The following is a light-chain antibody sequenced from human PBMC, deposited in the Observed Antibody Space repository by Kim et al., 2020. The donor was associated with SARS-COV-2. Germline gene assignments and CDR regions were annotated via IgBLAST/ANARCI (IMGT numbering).Light chain of an antibody. J-gene: IGLJ1*01. V-gene: IGLV1-44*01. Sequence: QPVLTQPPSASGTPGQRVTISCSGSSSNIGSNTVDWYQQLPGTTPKLLIYNNNQRPSGVPDRFSGSKSGTSASLAISGLQSEDEADYYCEAWDDSLNGYVFGTGTKVTVL. CDR3: EAWDDSLNGYV. CDR2: NNN. CDR1: SSNIGSNT.